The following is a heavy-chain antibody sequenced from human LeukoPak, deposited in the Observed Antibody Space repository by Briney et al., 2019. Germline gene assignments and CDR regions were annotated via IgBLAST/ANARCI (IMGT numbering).Heavy chain of an antibody. CDR3: ARVVYGGSYFDY. V-gene: IGHV3-21*01. CDR2: ISISSNYI. D-gene: IGHD1-26*01. CDR1: GFTFSSYS. J-gene: IGHJ4*02. Sequence: GGSLRLSCAASGFTFSSYSMNWVRQAPGKGLEWVSSISISSNYIYYADSVKGRFTISRDNAKNSLCLQTNSLRAEDTAVYYCARVVYGGSYFDYWGQGTLVTVSS.